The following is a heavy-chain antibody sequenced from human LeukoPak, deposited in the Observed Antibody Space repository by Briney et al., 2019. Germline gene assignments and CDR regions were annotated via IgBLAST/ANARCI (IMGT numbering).Heavy chain of an antibody. CDR3: AGREHSSSWGAFGI. J-gene: IGHJ3*02. D-gene: IGHD1-26*01. CDR1: GGSISSHY. CDR2: IYYSGST. Sequence: KPSETLSLTCTVSGGSISSHYWSWIRQAPGMRLEWIGYIYYSGSTKYNPSLKSRVNMSVDTSKNQFSLNLSSMTAADTAVYYCAGREHSSSWGAFGIWGQGTMVTVSS. V-gene: IGHV4-59*08.